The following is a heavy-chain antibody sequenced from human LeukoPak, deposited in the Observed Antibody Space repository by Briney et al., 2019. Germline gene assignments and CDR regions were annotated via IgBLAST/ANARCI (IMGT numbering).Heavy chain of an antibody. J-gene: IGHJ5*02. CDR3: AKVGVAGGYYWFDP. Sequence: AGGSLRLSCAASGFTFSSYAVSWVRQAPGKGLEWVSAITGSGGYTYNADSVKGRSTISRDNSKNTLYLQMNSLRAEDTAVYYCAKVGVAGGYYWFDPWGQGTLVTVSS. D-gene: IGHD6-19*01. CDR1: GFTFSSYA. CDR2: ITGSGGYT. V-gene: IGHV3-23*01.